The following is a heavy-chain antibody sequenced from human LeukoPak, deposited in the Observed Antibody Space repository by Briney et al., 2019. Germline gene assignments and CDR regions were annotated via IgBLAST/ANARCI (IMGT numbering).Heavy chain of an antibody. D-gene: IGHD6-19*01. CDR2: IKSNIDGGTT. CDR1: GFTFSNAW. V-gene: IGHV3-15*01. Sequence: GGSLRLSCAASGFTFSNAWMSWVRQAPGKGLEWVGRIKSNIDGGTTDYAAPVKGRFTNSRDDSKNTLYLQMNSLKSEDTAVYYCAGGDRNGWYFDYWGQGTLVTVSS. CDR3: AGGDRNGWYFDY. J-gene: IGHJ4*02.